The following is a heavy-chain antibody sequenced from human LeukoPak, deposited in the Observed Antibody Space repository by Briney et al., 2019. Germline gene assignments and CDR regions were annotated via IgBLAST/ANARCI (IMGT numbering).Heavy chain of an antibody. Sequence: GGSLRLSCAASGFSFIKGWRNGAGQAQGKGREWVGRVKRKSDGGTADYAAPVEGRFTISRDDSKNTLYLQINSLKTEDTAIYYCIAFESGRYHWGQGTLVTVSS. CDR1: GFSFIKGW. J-gene: IGHJ5*02. CDR2: VKRKSDGGTA. V-gene: IGHV3-15*01. D-gene: IGHD2-15*01. CDR3: IAFESGRYH.